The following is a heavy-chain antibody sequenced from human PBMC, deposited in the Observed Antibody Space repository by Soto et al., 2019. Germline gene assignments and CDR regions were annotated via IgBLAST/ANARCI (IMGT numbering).Heavy chain of an antibody. V-gene: IGHV3-23*01. D-gene: IGHD3-10*01. Sequence: EVQLLESGGGLVQPGGSLRLSCAASGFNFISYAMNWVRQAPGKGLQWVSAISGGGDATFYADSVKGRFTISRDNSRNTVTLQMNSLGADDTAVYFCARKVPGSTTRPDYWYFDLWGRGTLVTVSS. CDR2: ISGGGDAT. CDR3: ARKVPGSTTRPDYWYFDL. CDR1: GFNFISYA. J-gene: IGHJ2*01.